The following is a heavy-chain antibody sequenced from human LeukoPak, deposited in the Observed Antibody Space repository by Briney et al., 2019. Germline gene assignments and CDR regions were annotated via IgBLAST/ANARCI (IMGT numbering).Heavy chain of an antibody. D-gene: IGHD3-10*01. J-gene: IGHJ4*02. CDR1: GYTFTSYG. Sequence: ASVKVSCKASGYTFTSYGISWVRQAPGQGLEWMGWISAYNGNTNYAQKLQGRVTMTTDTSTSPAYMELRSLRSDDTAVYYCARSVGRYYYGSGSYCYFDYWGKGTLVTVSS. CDR3: ARSVGRYYYGSGSYCYFDY. V-gene: IGHV1-18*01. CDR2: ISAYNGNT.